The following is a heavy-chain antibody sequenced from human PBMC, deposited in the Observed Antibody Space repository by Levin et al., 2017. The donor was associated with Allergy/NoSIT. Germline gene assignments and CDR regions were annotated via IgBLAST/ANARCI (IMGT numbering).Heavy chain of an antibody. D-gene: IGHD6-13*01. J-gene: IGHJ6*02. CDR1: GFPFSTYG. V-gene: IGHV3-21*01. CDR2: ITSTRKYI. CDR3: ARAAGAAGRGGMDV. Sequence: LSLTCATSGFPFSTYGMAWVRQAPGKGLEWVASITSTRKYIHYADSVKGRFTISRDKANNSLSLQMNRLRGEDTAVYYCARAAGAAGRGGMDVWGQGTTVTVSS.